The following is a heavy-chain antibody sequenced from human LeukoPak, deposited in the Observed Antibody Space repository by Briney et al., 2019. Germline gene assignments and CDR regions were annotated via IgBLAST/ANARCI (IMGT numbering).Heavy chain of an antibody. CDR1: GGSFSGYY. V-gene: IGHV4-34*01. Sequence: SETLSLTCAVYGGSFSGYYWSWIRQPPGKGLECIGEINHSGSTNYNPSLKSRVTISVDTSKHQFFLKLSSVTAADTAVYYCARGRRYCSSTSCYISYYYYYMDVWGKGSTVTVSS. D-gene: IGHD2-2*02. J-gene: IGHJ6*03. CDR3: ARGRRYCSSTSCYISYYYYYMDV. CDR2: INHSGST.